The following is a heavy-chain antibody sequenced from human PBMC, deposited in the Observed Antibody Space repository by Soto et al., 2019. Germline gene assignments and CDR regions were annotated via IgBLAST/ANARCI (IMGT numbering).Heavy chain of an antibody. Sequence: QVQLVESGGGVVQPGRSLRLSCAASGFTFSSYGMHWVRQAPGKGLEWVAVIWYDGSNKYYADSVKGRFTISRDNSKNTLYLQMNSLRAEDTAVYYCARETGDAISMDVWGQGTTVTVYS. V-gene: IGHV3-33*01. J-gene: IGHJ6*02. CDR3: ARETGDAISMDV. D-gene: IGHD2-21*01. CDR2: IWYDGSNK. CDR1: GFTFSSYG.